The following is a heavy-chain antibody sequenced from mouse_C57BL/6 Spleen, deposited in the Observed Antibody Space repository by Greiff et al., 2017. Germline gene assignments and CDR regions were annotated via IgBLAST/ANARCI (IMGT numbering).Heavy chain of an antibody. V-gene: IGHV5-17*01. CDR3: ARRGVVAGAMDY. CDR2: ISSGSSTI. CDR1: GFTFSDYG. Sequence: EVKVEESGGGLVKPGGSLTLSCAASGFTFSDYGMHWVRQAPEKGLEWVAYISSGSSTIYYADTVKGRFTISRANAKNTLFLQMTSLRSEDTAMDYCARRGVVAGAMDYWGQGTSVTVSS. J-gene: IGHJ4*01. D-gene: IGHD1-1*01.